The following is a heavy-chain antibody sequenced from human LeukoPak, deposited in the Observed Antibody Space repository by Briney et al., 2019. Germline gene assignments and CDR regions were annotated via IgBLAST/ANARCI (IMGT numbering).Heavy chain of an antibody. V-gene: IGHV1-69*04. CDR3: ARPQGGGWYPLYYGMDV. D-gene: IGHD6-19*01. Sequence: ASVKVSCKASGGTFSSYAISWVRQAPGQGLEWMGRIIPILGIANYAQKFQGRVTITADKSTSTAYMELSSLRSEDTAVYYCARPQGGGWYPLYYGMDVWGQGTPATVSS. CDR2: IIPILGIA. CDR1: GGTFSSYA. J-gene: IGHJ6*02.